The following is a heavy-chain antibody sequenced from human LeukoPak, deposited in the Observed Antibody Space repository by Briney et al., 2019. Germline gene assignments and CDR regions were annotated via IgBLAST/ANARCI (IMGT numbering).Heavy chain of an antibody. D-gene: IGHD6-13*01. Sequence: PGGSLRLSCAASGFTVSNNYMSWVRQAPGKGLQGVSVIYSGGSTYYADSVKGRFFISRDSSKNTLNLQMNSLRAEDTAVYYCVRHAGAGQNSFDYWGQGTLVTVSS. J-gene: IGHJ4*02. V-gene: IGHV3-66*04. CDR3: VRHAGAGQNSFDY. CDR1: GFTVSNNY. CDR2: IYSGGST.